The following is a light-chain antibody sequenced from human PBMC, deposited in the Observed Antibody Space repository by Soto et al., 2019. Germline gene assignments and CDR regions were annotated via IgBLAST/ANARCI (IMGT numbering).Light chain of an antibody. CDR3: QQYGSSPGLT. CDR2: GAS. CDR1: QSVSNSY. Sequence: QSPATLSVSPGERATLSSRAIQSVSNSYLAWYQQKPCQAPRLLIYGASRRATGIPDRFSGSGSGTDFTLTISRLEPEDFAVYYCQQYGSSPGLTFGGGTKVAI. V-gene: IGKV3-20*01. J-gene: IGKJ4*01.